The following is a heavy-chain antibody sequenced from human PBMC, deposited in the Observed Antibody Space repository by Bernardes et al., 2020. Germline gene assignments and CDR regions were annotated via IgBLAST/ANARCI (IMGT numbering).Heavy chain of an antibody. CDR2: IYHSGST. V-gene: IGHV4-4*02. Sequence: SETLSLTCVVSGGSISSSNWWSWVRQPPGKGLEWIGEIYHSGSTNYNPSLKSRVTISVDKSKNQFSLKLSSVTAADTAVYYCARLDCSGGRYDYYYGMDVWGQGTTVTVSS. J-gene: IGHJ6*02. CDR1: GGSISSSNW. CDR3: ARLDCSGGRYDYYYGMDV. D-gene: IGHD2-15*01.